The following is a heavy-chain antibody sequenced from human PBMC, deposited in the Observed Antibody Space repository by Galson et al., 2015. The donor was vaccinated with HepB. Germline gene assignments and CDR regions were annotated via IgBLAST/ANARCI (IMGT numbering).Heavy chain of an antibody. CDR1: GYTFTGYY. J-gene: IGHJ5*02. V-gene: IGHV1-2*02. Sequence: QSGAEVKKPGESLKTSCKASGYTFTGYYIHWVRQAPGQGLEWMGWINTNTGDTNYAQRFQGRVTVTRDTSIAIVYMELSRLTSDDTAMYYCARAHGYYDFLTGYNWFDPWCQGTLVTVSS. CDR2: INTNTGDT. CDR3: ARAHGYYDFLTGYNWFDP. D-gene: IGHD3-9*01.